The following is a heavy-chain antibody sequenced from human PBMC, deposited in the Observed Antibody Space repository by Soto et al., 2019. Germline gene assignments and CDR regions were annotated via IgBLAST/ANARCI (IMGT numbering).Heavy chain of an antibody. D-gene: IGHD3-9*01. CDR1: GFTFSSYA. CDR2: ISYDGSNK. J-gene: IGHJ4*02. Sequence: GGSLSLSCAASGFTFSSYAMSWVRQAPGKGLEWVAAISYDGSNKYYANSVKGRFTISRDNSRNTLYLQMNSLRAEDTAVYYCARDYDILTGSFDYWGQGTLVTVSS. V-gene: IGHV3-30-3*01. CDR3: ARDYDILTGSFDY.